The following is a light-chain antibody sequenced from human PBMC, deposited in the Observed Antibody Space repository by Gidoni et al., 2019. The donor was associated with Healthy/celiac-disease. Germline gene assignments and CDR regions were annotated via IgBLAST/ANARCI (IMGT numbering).Light chain of an antibody. CDR1: QSLLHSNGYNY. V-gene: IGKV2-28*01. CDR2: LGS. CDR3: MQPLQTPWT. J-gene: IGKJ1*01. Sequence: DIVMTQSPLSLPITPGEPASISCRSSQSLLHSNGYNYLDWYLQKPGQSPQLLIYLGSNRASGVPDRFSGSGSGTDFTLKISRVEAEDVGVYYCMQPLQTPWTFGQXTKVEIK.